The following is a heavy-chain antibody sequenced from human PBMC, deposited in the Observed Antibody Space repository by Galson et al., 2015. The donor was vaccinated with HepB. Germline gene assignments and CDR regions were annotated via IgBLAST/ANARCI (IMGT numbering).Heavy chain of an antibody. CDR3: DRGSGYFYFEF. CDR1: GFTFSSDW. V-gene: IGHV3-74*01. D-gene: IGHD3-3*01. J-gene: IGHJ4*02. CDR2: MNGDGTSI. Sequence: SLRLSCAASGFTFSSDWMHWVRQAPGKGLEWVSRMNGDGTSISYADSVKGRFTISKDNAKNTRDLQMNSLRAEDTAVYYCDRGSGYFYFEFWGQGTLVTVSS.